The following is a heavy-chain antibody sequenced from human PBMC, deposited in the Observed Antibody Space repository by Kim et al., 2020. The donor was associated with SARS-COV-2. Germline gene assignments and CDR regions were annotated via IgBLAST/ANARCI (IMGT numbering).Heavy chain of an antibody. V-gene: IGHV3-23*01. CDR2: ISGSGGST. CDR3: ANRGGYCTNGVCYLHARFEVFDY. D-gene: IGHD2-8*01. CDR1: GFTFSSYA. Sequence: GGSLRLSCAASGFTFSSYAMSWVRQAPGKGLEWVSAISGSGGSTYYADSVKGRFTISRDNSKNTLYLQMNSLRAEDTAVYYCANRGGYCTNGVCYLHARFEVFDYWGQGTLVTVSS. J-gene: IGHJ4*02.